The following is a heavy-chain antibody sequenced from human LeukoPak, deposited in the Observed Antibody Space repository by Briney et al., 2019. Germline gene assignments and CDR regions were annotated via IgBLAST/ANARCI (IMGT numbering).Heavy chain of an antibody. CDR1: GFTFSSYA. Sequence: QPGGSLRLSCAASGFTFSSYAMSWVRQAPGKGLEWVSAISGSGGSTYYADSVKGRFTISSDNAKSSLYLQMNSLRAEDTAVYYCARGPPLFDPWGQGTLVTVSS. CDR3: ARGPPLFDP. CDR2: ISGSGGST. J-gene: IGHJ5*02. V-gene: IGHV3-23*01.